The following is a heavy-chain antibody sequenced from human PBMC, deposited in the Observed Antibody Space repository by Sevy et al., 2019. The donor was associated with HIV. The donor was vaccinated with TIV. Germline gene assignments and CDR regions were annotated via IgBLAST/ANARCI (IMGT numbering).Heavy chain of an antibody. J-gene: IGHJ4*02. D-gene: IGHD3-22*01. V-gene: IGHV3-21*01. CDR3: ATTAFRDSSGYYGH. Sequence: GGSLRLSCAASGFTFSSYSMNWVRQAPGKGLEWVSSISSSSSYIYYADSVKGRSTISRDNAKNSLYLQMNSLRAEDTAVYYCATTAFRDSSGYYGHWGQGTLVTVSS. CDR1: GFTFSSYS. CDR2: ISSSSSYI.